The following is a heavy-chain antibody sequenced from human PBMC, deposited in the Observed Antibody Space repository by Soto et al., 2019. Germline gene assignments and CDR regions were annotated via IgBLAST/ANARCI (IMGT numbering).Heavy chain of an antibody. J-gene: IGHJ6*03. D-gene: IGHD3-10*02. CDR3: ARVLFGELSYYYYYMDV. CDR2: INHSGST. Sequence: SETLSLTCAVYGGSFSGYYWSWLRQPPGKGLEWIGEINHSGSTNYNPSLKSRVTISVDTSMNQFSLKLSSVTAADTAVYYCARVLFGELSYYYYYMDVWGKGTTVTVSS. CDR1: GGSFSGYY. V-gene: IGHV4-34*01.